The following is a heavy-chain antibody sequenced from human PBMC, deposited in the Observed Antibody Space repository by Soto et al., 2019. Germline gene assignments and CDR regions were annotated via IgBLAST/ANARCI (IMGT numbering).Heavy chain of an antibody. CDR3: AISQPAAMRAYYYYGMDV. CDR2: INHSGST. CDR1: GGSFSGYY. D-gene: IGHD2-2*01. J-gene: IGHJ6*02. V-gene: IGHV4-34*01. Sequence: SETLSLTCAVYGGSFSGYYWSWIRQPPGKGLEWIGEINHSGSTNYNPSLKSRVTISVDTSKNQFSLKLSSVTAADTAVYYCAISQPAAMRAYYYYGMDVWGQGTTVTVSS.